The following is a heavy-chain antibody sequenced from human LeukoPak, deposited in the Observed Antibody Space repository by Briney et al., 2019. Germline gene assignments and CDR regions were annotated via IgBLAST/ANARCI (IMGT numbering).Heavy chain of an antibody. CDR1: GGTFSSYA. J-gene: IGHJ4*02. V-gene: IGHV1-69*06. CDR2: IIPIFGTA. D-gene: IGHD4-23*01. Sequence: SVKVSCKASGGTFSSYAISWVRQAPGQGLEWMGGIIPIFGTANYAQKFQGRVTITADKSTSTAYMELSRLRSDDTAVYYCASADYGGNFRYWGQGTLVTVSS. CDR3: ASADYGGNFRY.